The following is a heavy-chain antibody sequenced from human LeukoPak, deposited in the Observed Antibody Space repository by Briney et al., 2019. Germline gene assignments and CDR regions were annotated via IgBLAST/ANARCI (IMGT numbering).Heavy chain of an antibody. CDR2: ISGDAVTS. Sequence: GGSLRLSCAASGFTFKNYAMNWVRQSPGQGLEWVSTISGDAVTSWYADSVKGRFTVSRDNSKNIVFLQMNNLRAEDTAVYYCAKGVNRGRAVAGFGYWGQGTLVTVSS. V-gene: IGHV3-23*01. CDR1: GFTFKNYA. CDR3: AKGVNRGRAVAGFGY. J-gene: IGHJ4*02. D-gene: IGHD6-19*01.